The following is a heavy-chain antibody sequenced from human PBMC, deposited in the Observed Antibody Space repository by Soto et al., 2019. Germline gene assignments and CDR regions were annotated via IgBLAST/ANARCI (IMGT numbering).Heavy chain of an antibody. CDR2: ISAYNGNT. J-gene: IGHJ6*02. CDR3: ARDPSVVVPAAIWDYYYGMDV. Sequence: QVQLVQSGAEVKKPGASVKVSCKASGYTFTSYGISWVRQAPGQGLEWMGWISAYNGNTNYAQKLQGRVTMTTDTSTSTAYMELRSLRSDDTAVYYCARDPSVVVPAAIWDYYYGMDVWGQVTTVTVSS. D-gene: IGHD2-2*02. V-gene: IGHV1-18*04. CDR1: GYTFTSYG.